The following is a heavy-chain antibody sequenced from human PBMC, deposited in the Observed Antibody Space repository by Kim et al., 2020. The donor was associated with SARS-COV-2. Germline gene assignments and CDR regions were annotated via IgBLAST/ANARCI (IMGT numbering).Heavy chain of an antibody. CDR3: AKSGGTAVADF. CDR2: ISGSGGST. V-gene: IGHV3-23*01. J-gene: IGHJ4*02. Sequence: GGSLRLSCAASGFSFSTYAMSWVRQAPGKGLEWVSVISGSGGSTYDADAVKGRFTISRDNSRNTLYLQMNSLRAEDTAIYYCAKSGGTAVADFWGQGTL. CDR1: GFSFSTYA. D-gene: IGHD6-19*01.